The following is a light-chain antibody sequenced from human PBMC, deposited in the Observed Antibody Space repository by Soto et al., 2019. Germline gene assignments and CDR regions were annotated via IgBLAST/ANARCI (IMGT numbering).Light chain of an antibody. CDR1: QSVSSN. J-gene: IGKJ2*01. Sequence: EIVMTQSPATLSVSPGERATLSCRASQSVSSNLAWYQQKPGQAPRLLIYGTSTRATGIPARFSGSGSGTEFTLTSSSLQSEDLAVYYRQQYNNWPPTFGQGTKLEIK. V-gene: IGKV3-15*01. CDR2: GTS. CDR3: QQYNNWPPT.